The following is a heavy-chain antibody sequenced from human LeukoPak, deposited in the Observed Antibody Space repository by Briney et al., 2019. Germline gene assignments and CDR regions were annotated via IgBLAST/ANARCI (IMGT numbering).Heavy chain of an antibody. J-gene: IGHJ4*02. V-gene: IGHV4-61*01. CDR1: GGSVSGDSLY. CDR2: VSYSAYT. CDR3: ACWVRGRNPRLDC. Sequence: KPSETLSLTCTVSGGSVSGDSLYWSWIRQSPGTGLEWIGYVSYSAYTHYNPSLESRVTISIDTSKNQFSLYLSSVTTADTAVYYCACWVRGRNPRLDCWGQGTLVTVSS. D-gene: IGHD3-10*01.